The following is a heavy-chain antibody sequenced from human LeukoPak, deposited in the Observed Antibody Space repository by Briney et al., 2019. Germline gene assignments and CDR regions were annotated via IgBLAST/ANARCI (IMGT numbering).Heavy chain of an antibody. CDR3: AVTTRSRAFDY. Sequence: GVPLGLSCAASGMTLSYNWVSCVSQKTRKGLAWVANIRQDGGDFNYVDSVKGRFTISRGNARNSLFLQMNNPRVEDTAVYYCAVTTRSRAFDYWGQGTLVTVSS. CDR2: IRQDGGDF. J-gene: IGHJ4*02. V-gene: IGHV3-7*01. CDR1: GMTLSYNW. D-gene: IGHD4-17*01.